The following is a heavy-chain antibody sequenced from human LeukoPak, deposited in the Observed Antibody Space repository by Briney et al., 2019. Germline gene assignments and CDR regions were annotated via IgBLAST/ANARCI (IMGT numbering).Heavy chain of an antibody. V-gene: IGHV3-30*04. CDR2: ISYDGSNK. CDR3: AKEAPSGASDY. CDR1: GFTFSSYA. J-gene: IGHJ4*02. Sequence: GGSLRLSCAASGFTFSSYAMHWVRQAPGKGLEWVAVISYDGSNKYYADSVKGRFTISRDNSKNTLYLQMNSLRAEDTAVYYCAKEAPSGASDYWGQGTLVTVSS. D-gene: IGHD7-27*01.